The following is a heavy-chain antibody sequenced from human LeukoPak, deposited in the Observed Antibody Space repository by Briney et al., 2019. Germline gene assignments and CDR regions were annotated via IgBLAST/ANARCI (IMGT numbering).Heavy chain of an antibody. J-gene: IGHJ4*02. Sequence: GASVKVSCKVSGYTLTELSMHWVRQAPGKGLEWMGGFDPEDGETIYAQKFQGRVTMTEDTSTDTAYMELSSLRSEDTAVYYCLGQGAAGGKYFDYWGQGTLVTVSS. CDR3: LGQGAAGGKYFDY. V-gene: IGHV1-24*01. D-gene: IGHD6-13*01. CDR2: FDPEDGET. CDR1: GYTLTELS.